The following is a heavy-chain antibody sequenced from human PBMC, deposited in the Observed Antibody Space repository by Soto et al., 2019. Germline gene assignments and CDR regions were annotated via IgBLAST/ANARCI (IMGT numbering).Heavy chain of an antibody. Sequence: EVQLLESGGGLVQPGGSLRLSCAASGFTFSSYAMSWVRQAPGKGLEWVSAISGSGGSTYYADSVKGRFTISRDNSKNTLYLQMNSLRAEDTAVYYCAKQSCSGGSCYHYFDYWGQGTLVTVSS. V-gene: IGHV3-23*01. CDR2: ISGSGGST. CDR1: GFTFSSYA. J-gene: IGHJ4*02. CDR3: AKQSCSGGSCYHYFDY. D-gene: IGHD2-15*01.